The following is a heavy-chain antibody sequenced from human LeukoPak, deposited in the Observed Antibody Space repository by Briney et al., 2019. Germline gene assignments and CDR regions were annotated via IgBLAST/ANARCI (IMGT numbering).Heavy chain of an antibody. CDR1: GFTFSSYS. J-gene: IGHJ3*02. V-gene: IGHV3-21*01. CDR2: ISSSSSYT. Sequence: GGSLRLSCAASGFTFSSYSMNWVRQAPGKGLEWVSSISSSSSYTNYADSVKGRFTISRDNAKNSLYLQMNSLRAEDTAVYYCARSPGKGAFDIWGQGTMVTVSS. CDR3: ARSPGKGAFDI.